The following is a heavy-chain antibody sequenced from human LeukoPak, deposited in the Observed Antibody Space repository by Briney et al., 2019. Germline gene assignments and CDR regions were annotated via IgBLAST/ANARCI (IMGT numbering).Heavy chain of an antibody. V-gene: IGHV3-66*01. CDR2: IYSGGST. Sequence: GGSLRLSCAASGFTVSSNYMSWVRQAPGKGLEWVSVIYSGGSTYYADSVKGRFTISRDNSKNTLYLQMNSLRAEDTAVYYCAREYGGNSDGAFDIWGQGTMVTVSS. J-gene: IGHJ3*02. D-gene: IGHD4-23*01. CDR1: GFTVSSNY. CDR3: AREYGGNSDGAFDI.